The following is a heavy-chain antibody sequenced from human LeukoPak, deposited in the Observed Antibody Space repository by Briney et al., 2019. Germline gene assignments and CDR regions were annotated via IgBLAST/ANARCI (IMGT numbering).Heavy chain of an antibody. J-gene: IGHJ6*02. CDR1: GGSFSGYY. Sequence: SETLSLTCAVYGGSFSGYYWSWIRQPPGKGLEWIGYIYYSGSINYNPSLKSRVTISVDTSKNQFSLKLSSVTAADTAVYYCARDYGGNSGYSYYGMDVWGQGTTVTVSS. CDR3: ARDYGGNSGYSYYGMDV. V-gene: IGHV4-59*01. CDR2: IYYSGSI. D-gene: IGHD4-23*01.